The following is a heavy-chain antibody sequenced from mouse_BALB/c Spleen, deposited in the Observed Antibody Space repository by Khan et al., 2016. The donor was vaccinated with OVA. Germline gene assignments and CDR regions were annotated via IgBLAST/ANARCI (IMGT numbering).Heavy chain of an antibody. Sequence: QVQLKESGPGLVAPSQSLSITCTVSGFSLTSYGVHWVRQPPGKGLEWLGVIWAGGSTNYNSALMSRLSISKDNSKSKVFLKMNSLQTDDTAMYYCARAKDWDNAIDYWGQGTSVTVSS. CDR3: ARAKDWDNAIDY. CDR1: GFSLTSYG. V-gene: IGHV2-9*02. CDR2: IWAGGST. J-gene: IGHJ4*01. D-gene: IGHD4-1*01.